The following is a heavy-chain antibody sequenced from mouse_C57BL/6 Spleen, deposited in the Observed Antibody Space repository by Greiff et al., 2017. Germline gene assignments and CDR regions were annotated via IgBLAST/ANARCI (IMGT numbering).Heavy chain of an antibody. CDR3: ARVYGSSYVGAMDY. J-gene: IGHJ4*01. D-gene: IGHD1-1*01. Sequence: EVKLMESGGGLVKPGGSLKLSCAASGFTFSSYAMSWVRQTPDKRLEWVATISDGGSYTYYPDNVKGRFTISRDNAKNNLYLQMSHLKSEDTAMYYCARVYGSSYVGAMDYWGQGTSVTVSS. V-gene: IGHV5-4*03. CDR2: ISDGGSYT. CDR1: GFTFSSYA.